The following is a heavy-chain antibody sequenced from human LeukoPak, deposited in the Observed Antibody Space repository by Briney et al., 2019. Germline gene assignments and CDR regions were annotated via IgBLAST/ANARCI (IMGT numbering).Heavy chain of an antibody. CDR2: ISWDGSKT. CDR3: AKDMATDLDVDTAIDI. Sequence: PGGSLRLFCAASGFTFDDYTIHWVRQAPGKGLEWVSLISWDGSKTFYADSVKGRFTISRDNSKNALYLQMNSLRNEDTALYYCAKDMATDLDVDTAIDIWGQGTMVTVSS. J-gene: IGHJ3*02. CDR1: GFTFDDYT. D-gene: IGHD5-18*01. V-gene: IGHV3-43*01.